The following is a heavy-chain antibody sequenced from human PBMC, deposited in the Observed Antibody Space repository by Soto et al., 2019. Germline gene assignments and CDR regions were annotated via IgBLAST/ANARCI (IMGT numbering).Heavy chain of an antibody. V-gene: IGHV3-11*06. CDR3: ARDAGRMVRGVIITDWFDP. CDR2: ISSSRSYT. J-gene: IGHJ5*02. CDR1: GFTFSDYY. Sequence: PGGSLRLSCAASGFTFSDYYMNWIRQAPGKGLEWVSYISSSRSYTNYADSVKGRFTISRDNAKNSLYLQMNSLRAEDTAVYYCARDAGRMVRGVIITDWFDPWGQGTLVTVSS. D-gene: IGHD3-10*01.